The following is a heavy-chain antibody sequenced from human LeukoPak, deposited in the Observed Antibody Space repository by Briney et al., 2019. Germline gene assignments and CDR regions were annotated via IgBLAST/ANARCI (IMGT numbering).Heavy chain of an antibody. CDR1: GFTFSSYS. CDR3: ARVPVAGTGVDY. V-gene: IGHV3-21*01. D-gene: IGHD6-19*01. Sequence: PGGSLRLSCAASGFTFSSYSMNWVRQAPGKGLEWVSSNSSSHSYIYYADSVKGRFTISRDNAKNSLYLQMNSLRAEDTAVYYCARVPVAGTGVDYWGQGTLVTVSS. CDR2: NSSSHSYI. J-gene: IGHJ4*02.